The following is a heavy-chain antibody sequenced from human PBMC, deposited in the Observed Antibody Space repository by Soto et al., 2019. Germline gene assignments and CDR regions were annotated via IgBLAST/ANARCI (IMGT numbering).Heavy chain of an antibody. V-gene: IGHV4-30-4*01. J-gene: IGHJ4*02. CDR3: ARDERDRHYFDY. CDR2: IYYSGST. Sequence: SETLSLTCTVSGGSISSGDYYWSWIRQPPGKGLEWIGYIYYSGSTYYNPSLKSRVTISVDTSKNQFSLKLSSVTAADTAVYYCARDERDRHYFDYWGQGTLVTVSS. CDR1: GGSISSGDYY.